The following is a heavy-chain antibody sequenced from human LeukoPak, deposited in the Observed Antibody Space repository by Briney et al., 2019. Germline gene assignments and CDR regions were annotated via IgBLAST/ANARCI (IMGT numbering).Heavy chain of an antibody. J-gene: IGHJ4*02. Sequence: AASVKVSCKASGGTFSSYAISWVRQAPRQGLEWMGGIIPIFGTANYAQKFQGRVTITADKSTSTAYMELSSLRSEDTAVYYCARAGPYCSSTSCYAEIDYWGQGTLVTVSS. CDR2: IIPIFGTA. CDR3: ARAGPYCSSTSCYAEIDY. D-gene: IGHD2-2*01. V-gene: IGHV1-69*06. CDR1: GGTFSSYA.